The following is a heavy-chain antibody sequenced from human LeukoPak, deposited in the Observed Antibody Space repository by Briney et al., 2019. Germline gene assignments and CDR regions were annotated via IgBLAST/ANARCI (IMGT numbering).Heavy chain of an antibody. CDR3: AREPESDYGGSGDAFDI. CDR1: GGSVSSYY. J-gene: IGHJ3*02. Sequence: SETLSLSCTVSGGSVSSYYWSWVREPPGTGLEWIGYIYYSGSTNYNPSLQSRVTISVDTSKNQFSLKLSSVTAADTAVYYCAREPESDYGGSGDAFDIWGRGTMVTVSS. V-gene: IGHV4-59*02. CDR2: IYYSGST. D-gene: IGHD4-23*01.